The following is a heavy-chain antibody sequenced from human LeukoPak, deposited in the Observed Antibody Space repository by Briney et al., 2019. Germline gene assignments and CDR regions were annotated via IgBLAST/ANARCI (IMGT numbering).Heavy chain of an antibody. D-gene: IGHD3-10*01. CDR3: ARGLGGSGSRNYAFDI. V-gene: IGHV3-53*01. Sequence: GGSLLLSCAASGFTFSDYYMSWIRQAPGRGLEWVSVIYSGGSTYYADSVKGRFTISRDNSKNTLYLQMNSLRAEDTAVYYCARGLGGSGSRNYAFDIWGQGTMVTVSS. CDR1: GFTFSDYY. CDR2: IYSGGST. J-gene: IGHJ3*02.